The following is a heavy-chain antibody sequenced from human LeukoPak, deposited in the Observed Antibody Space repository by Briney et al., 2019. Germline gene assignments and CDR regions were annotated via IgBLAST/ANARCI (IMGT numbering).Heavy chain of an antibody. Sequence: GGSLRLSCAASGFTFSSYSMNWVRQAPGKGLEWVSYISSSSSTIYYADSAKGRFTISRDNAENSLYLQMNSLRAEDTAVYYCARTDSYSNSVDAFDIWGQGTMVTVSS. J-gene: IGHJ3*02. CDR3: ARTDSYSNSVDAFDI. V-gene: IGHV3-48*01. D-gene: IGHD1-26*01. CDR2: ISSSSSTI. CDR1: GFTFSSYS.